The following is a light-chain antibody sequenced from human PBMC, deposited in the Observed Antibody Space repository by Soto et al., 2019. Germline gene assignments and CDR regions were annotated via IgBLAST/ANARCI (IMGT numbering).Light chain of an antibody. CDR3: QQYGDSSWT. CDR2: ASS. V-gene: IGKV3-20*01. Sequence: EVVLTQSPGTLSSSPGERATLSCRASQSVSSSYLAWYQHKPGQAPRPLIYASSSRATGIPDRFGGSGSGTDFTLTISRLEPEDFAVYYCQQYGDSSWTFGQGTKVDIK. J-gene: IGKJ1*01. CDR1: QSVSSSY.